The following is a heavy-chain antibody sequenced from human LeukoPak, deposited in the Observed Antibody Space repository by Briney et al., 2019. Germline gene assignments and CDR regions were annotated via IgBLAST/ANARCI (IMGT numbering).Heavy chain of an antibody. J-gene: IGHJ6*02. D-gene: IGHD2-2*01. CDR1: GGSISSYY. V-gene: IGHV4-59*01. Sequence: SETLSLTCTVSGGSISSYYWSWIRQPPGKGPEWIGYIYYSGSTNYNPSLKSRVTISVDTSKNQFSLKLSSVTAADTAVYYCARSDYQLLDYYYGMDVWGQGTTVTVSS. CDR2: IYYSGST. CDR3: ARSDYQLLDYYYGMDV.